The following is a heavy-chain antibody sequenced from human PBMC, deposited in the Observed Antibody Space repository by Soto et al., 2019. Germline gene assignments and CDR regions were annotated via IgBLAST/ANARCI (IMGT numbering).Heavy chain of an antibody. CDR1: GGSVSIGTYY. Sequence: QVQLQESGPGLVKPSETLSLTCTVPGGSVSIGTYYWSWIRQPPGKGLEWIGFIHYSGSTNYNPSLKRXXHXSXDTSKNQFSLKLTSVNAADTAVYYCTRGGDAYKNGHWGQGTLVTVYS. J-gene: IGHJ4*02. CDR2: IHYSGST. D-gene: IGHD2-21*01. V-gene: IGHV4-61*01. CDR3: TRGGDAYKNGH.